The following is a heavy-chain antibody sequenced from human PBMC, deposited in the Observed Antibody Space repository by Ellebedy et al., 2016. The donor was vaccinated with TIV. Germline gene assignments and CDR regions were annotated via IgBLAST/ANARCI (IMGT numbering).Heavy chain of an antibody. CDR1: GYTFTGYY. CDR2: INPNSGGT. J-gene: IGHJ5*02. CDR3: ARGGGYYYGSGSYGWFDP. Sequence: ASVKVACXASGYTFTGYYMHWVRQAPGQGLEWMGWINPNSGGTNYAQKFQGWVTMTRDTSISTAYMELSRLRSDDTAVYYCARGGGYYYGSGSYGWFDPWGQGTLVTVSS. D-gene: IGHD3-10*01. V-gene: IGHV1-2*04.